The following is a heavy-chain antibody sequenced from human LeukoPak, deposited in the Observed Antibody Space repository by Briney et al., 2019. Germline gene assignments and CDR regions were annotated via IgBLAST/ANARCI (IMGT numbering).Heavy chain of an antibody. Sequence: PGESLKLSCVASGSNVTYNYMTWVRQAPGKGLEWVSLIDSGGTTYYADSLKGRFTISRHSPNNTLFLQMNKLRPEDTAVYYCARTSYYYDMDVWGPGTTVTVSS. CDR3: ARTSYYYDMDV. CDR2: IDSGGTT. CDR1: GSNVTYNY. V-gene: IGHV3-53*04. J-gene: IGHJ6*02.